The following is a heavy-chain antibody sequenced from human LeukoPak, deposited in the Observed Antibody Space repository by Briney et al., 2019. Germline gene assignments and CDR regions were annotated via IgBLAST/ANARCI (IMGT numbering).Heavy chain of an antibody. J-gene: IGHJ5*02. CDR2: IYYSGST. CDR1: GGSISSYY. V-gene: IGHV4-59*01. Sequence: SETLSLTCTVSGGSISSYYWSWIRQPPGKGLEWIGYIYYSGSTNYNPSLKSRVTISVDTSKNQFSLKLSSVTAADTAVYYCARVEEWELGPGFDPWGQGTLVTVSS. D-gene: IGHD1-26*01. CDR3: ARVEEWELGPGFDP.